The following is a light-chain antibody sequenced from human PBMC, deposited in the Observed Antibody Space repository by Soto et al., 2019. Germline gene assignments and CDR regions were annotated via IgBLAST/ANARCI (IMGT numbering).Light chain of an antibody. Sequence: EIVLTQSPGTLSLSPGERATLSCRASQSVSSSYLAWYQQKPGQAPRLLIYGASSRATGIPDRFSGSGSGTAFTLTISRLEPEDFAEYYCQQYGSSPLFGQGTRLEIK. J-gene: IGKJ5*01. CDR3: QQYGSSPL. V-gene: IGKV3-20*01. CDR2: GAS. CDR1: QSVSSSY.